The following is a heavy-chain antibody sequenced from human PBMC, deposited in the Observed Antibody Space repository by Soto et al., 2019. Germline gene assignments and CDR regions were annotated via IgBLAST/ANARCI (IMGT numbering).Heavy chain of an antibody. D-gene: IGHD2-8*01. J-gene: IGHJ4*02. CDR3: AKARCTTSNCYVPDY. Sequence: EVQLLASGGGLVQPGGSLRLSCAASGFSFSTYTMSWVRRAPGKGLEWVSAISGSGGSPSYADSVQGRFTISRDNPKKTLYLPMKSLRAEDTAVYYCAKARCTTSNCYVPDYWGQGTLVTVSS. CDR2: ISGSGGSP. V-gene: IGHV3-23*01. CDR1: GFSFSTYT.